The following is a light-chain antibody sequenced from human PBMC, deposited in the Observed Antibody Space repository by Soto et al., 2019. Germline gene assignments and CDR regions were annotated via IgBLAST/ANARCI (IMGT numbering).Light chain of an antibody. J-gene: IGLJ2*01. CDR2: EVS. CDR1: SSDVGSHNF. V-gene: IGLV2-14*01. Sequence: QSALTQPASVSGSPGQSITISCTGTSSDVGSHNFVSWYQQHPGKPPKLVISEVSNRPSGVSDRFSGSTSGNTASLTISGLQAEDEDAYYCTSYRSRTTVVVFGGGTQLTVL. CDR3: TSYRSRTTVVV.